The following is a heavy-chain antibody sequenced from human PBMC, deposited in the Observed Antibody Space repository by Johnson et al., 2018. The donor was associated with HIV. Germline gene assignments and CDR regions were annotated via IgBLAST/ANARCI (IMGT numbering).Heavy chain of an antibody. V-gene: IGHV3-15*05. J-gene: IGHJ3*02. CDR2: IKSKTDGGTK. CDR1: GFTFSSAW. Sequence: EVQLVESGGGLVKPGGSLRLSCAASGFTFSSAWMSWVRQAPGKGLEWVGRIKSKTDGGTKDYTAPVKGRFTISRANAKNSLYLQMNNVRAEDTALYFCARASNYYDSFGYYRRGGGSDIWGQGTMVTVSS. CDR3: ARASNYYDSFGYYRRGGGSDI. D-gene: IGHD3-22*01.